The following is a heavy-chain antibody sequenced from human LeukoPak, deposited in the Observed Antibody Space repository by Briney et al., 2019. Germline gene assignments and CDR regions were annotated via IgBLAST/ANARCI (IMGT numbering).Heavy chain of an antibody. Sequence: GGSLRLSCAASGFTFSSYGMRWGRQAPGKGLEWVAFIRYDGSNKYFADSVKGRFTISRDSSKNTLYLQMNSLRVDDTAVYYCAKDGTRGIRFGKIPHYFDYWGQGTLVTVSS. CDR3: AKDGTRGIRFGKIPHYFDY. CDR1: GFTFSSYG. J-gene: IGHJ4*02. D-gene: IGHD3-10*01. CDR2: IRYDGSNK. V-gene: IGHV3-30*02.